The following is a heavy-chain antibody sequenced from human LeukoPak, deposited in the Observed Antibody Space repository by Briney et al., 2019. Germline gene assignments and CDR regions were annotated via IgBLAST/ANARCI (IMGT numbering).Heavy chain of an antibody. Sequence: PGGSLRLSCGGSGFILSDYRMDWVRQAPGKGVEWVSLITTTGDTKYYADSGKARFTISRDNAKNSLSLQMNSLRADDTAVYYCVRDAKAGQLLDRSVWGKETTVIVPS. CDR3: VRDAKAGQLLDRSV. CDR1: GFILSDYR. V-gene: IGHV3-48*01. CDR2: ITTTGDTK. D-gene: IGHD2-2*01. J-gene: IGHJ6*04.